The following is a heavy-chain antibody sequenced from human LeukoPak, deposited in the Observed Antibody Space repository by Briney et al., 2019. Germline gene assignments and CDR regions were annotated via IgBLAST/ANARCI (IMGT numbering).Heavy chain of an antibody. J-gene: IGHJ5*02. CDR2: ISSSSSYT. Sequence: GGSLRLSCAASGFTFSDYYMSWIRQAPGKGLEWVSYISSSSSYTNYADSVKGRFTISRDNAKNSLYLQMSSLRAEDTAVYYCARDGSGNYYDSSGYRNWFDPWGQGTLVTVSS. D-gene: IGHD3-22*01. CDR3: ARDGSGNYYDSSGYRNWFDP. V-gene: IGHV3-11*05. CDR1: GFTFSDYY.